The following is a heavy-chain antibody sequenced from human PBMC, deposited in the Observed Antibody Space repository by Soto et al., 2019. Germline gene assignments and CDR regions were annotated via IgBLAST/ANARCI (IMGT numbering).Heavy chain of an antibody. D-gene: IGHD5-12*01. CDR1: GFTFSSYG. V-gene: IGHV3-33*01. J-gene: IGHJ5*02. CDR3: ARCVSGYDYWSSSWFDP. Sequence: PGGSLRLSCAASGFTFSSYGMHWVRQAPGKGLEWVAVIWYDGSNKYYADSVKGRFTISRDNSKNTLYLQMNSLKASDTAMYYCARCVSGYDYWSSSWFDPWGQGTLVTVSS. CDR2: IWYDGSNK.